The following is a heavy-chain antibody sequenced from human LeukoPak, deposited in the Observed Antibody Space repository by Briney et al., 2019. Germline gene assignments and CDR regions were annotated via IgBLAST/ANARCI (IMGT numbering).Heavy chain of an antibody. CDR1: GYTFTSYG. D-gene: IGHD3-3*01. J-gene: IGHJ4*02. Sequence: GASVKVSCKASGYTFTSYGISWVRQAPGQGLEWMGIINPSAGSTSYAQKFQGRVTMTRDTSTSTVYMELSSLRSEDTAVYYCARDSGITIFGVASKYYFDYWGQGTLVTVSS. V-gene: IGHV1-46*01. CDR2: INPSAGST. CDR3: ARDSGITIFGVASKYYFDY.